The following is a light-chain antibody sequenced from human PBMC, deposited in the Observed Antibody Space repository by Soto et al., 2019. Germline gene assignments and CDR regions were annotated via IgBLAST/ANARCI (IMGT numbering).Light chain of an antibody. Sequence: EIVLTQSPSTLSLSPGERATLSCRATESVVSSYLAWYQLKPGQAPRLLIYDTSSRATGIPDRFSGSGSGTDFTLTISRLEPEDFAVYYCQQYGSSPWTFGQGTKVDIK. CDR2: DTS. CDR3: QQYGSSPWT. J-gene: IGKJ1*01. CDR1: ESVVSSY. V-gene: IGKV3-20*01.